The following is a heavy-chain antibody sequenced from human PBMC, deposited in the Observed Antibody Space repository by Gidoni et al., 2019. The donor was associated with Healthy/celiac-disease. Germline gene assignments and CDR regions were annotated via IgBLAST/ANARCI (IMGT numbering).Heavy chain of an antibody. CDR1: GFTFSSYA. CDR2: ISGSGGST. D-gene: IGHD6-13*01. J-gene: IGHJ3*02. Sequence: GGSLRLSCAASGFTFSSYAMSWVRQAPGKGLEWVSAISGSGGSTYYADSVKGRFTISRDNSKNTLYLQMNSLRAEDTAVYYCAKDPRYSSSWYRGDAFDIWGQGTMVTVSS. CDR3: AKDPRYSSSWYRGDAFDI. V-gene: IGHV3-23*01.